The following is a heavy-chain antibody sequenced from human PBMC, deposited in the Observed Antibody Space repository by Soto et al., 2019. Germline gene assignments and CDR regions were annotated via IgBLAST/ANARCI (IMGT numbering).Heavy chain of an antibody. J-gene: IGHJ6*03. CDR3: ARGASTVGIYYYFMDV. CDR2: MNPNSGNT. V-gene: IGHV1-8*02. Sequence: ASVKVSCKAAGGTFSSYAINWVRQATGQGLEWMGWMNPNSGNTGYAQKFQGRVTMTRNTSISTAYMELSSLRSEDTAVYYCARGASTVGIYYYFMDVWGKGTTVPVSS. D-gene: IGHD2-15*01. CDR1: GGTFSSYA.